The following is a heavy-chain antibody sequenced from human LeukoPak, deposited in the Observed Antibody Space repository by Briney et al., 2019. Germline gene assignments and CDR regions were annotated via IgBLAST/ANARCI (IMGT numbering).Heavy chain of an antibody. CDR1: GGTFSSYT. D-gene: IGHD3-10*01. CDR2: IIPIFGTA. CDR3: VRDYPYGSGIVRFDY. J-gene: IGHJ4*02. V-gene: IGHV1-69*01. Sequence: SVRVSCKASGGTFSSYTISWVRQAPGQGLEWMGGIIPIFGTANYAQKFQGRVTITADESTSTAYMELTRLKSEDTAVYYCVRDYPYGSGIVRFDYWGQGTLVTVSS.